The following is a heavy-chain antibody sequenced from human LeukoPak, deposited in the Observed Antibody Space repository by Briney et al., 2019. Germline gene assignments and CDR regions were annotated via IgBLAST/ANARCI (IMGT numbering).Heavy chain of an antibody. D-gene: IGHD3-10*01. Sequence: SVKVSCKASGFTFTSSTIQWVRQARGQRLEWIGWIVVGSGNTNYAQKFQERVIITRDMSTTTVYMELSSLRFEDTAVYYCAGTPWFGELTLDYWGQGTLVTVSS. V-gene: IGHV1-58*02. CDR2: IVVGSGNT. CDR3: AGTPWFGELTLDY. J-gene: IGHJ4*02. CDR1: GFTFTSST.